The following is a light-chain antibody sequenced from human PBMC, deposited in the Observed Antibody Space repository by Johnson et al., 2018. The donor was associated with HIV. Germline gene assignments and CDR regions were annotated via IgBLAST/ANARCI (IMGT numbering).Light chain of an antibody. CDR1: SSNIGNNY. V-gene: IGLV1-51*02. J-gene: IGLJ1*01. CDR2: ENN. CDR3: GTWDSSLSAV. Sequence: VLTQPPSVSAAPGQKVTISCSGSSSNIGNNYVSWYQQLPGTAPKLLIYENNKRPSGIPDRFSGSKSGTSATLGITGLQTGDEADYYCGTWDSSLSAVFGTGTKVTVL.